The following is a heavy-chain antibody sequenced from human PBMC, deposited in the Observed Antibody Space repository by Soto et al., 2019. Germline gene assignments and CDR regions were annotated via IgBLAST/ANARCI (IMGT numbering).Heavy chain of an antibody. D-gene: IGHD2-2*02. V-gene: IGHV4-31*03. CDR3: ARDHRQYCSSTSCYTDYYYGMDA. Sequence: SETLSLTCTVSGGSISSGGYYWSWIRQHPGKGLEWIGYIYYSGSTYYNPSLKSRVTISVDTSKNQFSLKLSSVTAADTAVYYCARDHRQYCSSTSCYTDYYYGMDAWGQGTTVTVSS. CDR2: IYYSGST. CDR1: GGSISSGGYY. J-gene: IGHJ6*02.